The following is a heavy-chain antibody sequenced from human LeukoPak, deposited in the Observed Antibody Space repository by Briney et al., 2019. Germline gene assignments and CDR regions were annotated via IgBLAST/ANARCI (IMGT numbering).Heavy chain of an antibody. Sequence: PGGSLRLSCAASGLTFSSYSMNWVRQAPGKGLEWGSSISSSSSYIYYADSVKGRFTISRDNAKNSLYLQMNSLRAEDTAVYYCARRNNYYDSSGYPLDAFDIWGQGTMVTVSS. J-gene: IGHJ3*02. CDR3: ARRNNYYDSSGYPLDAFDI. D-gene: IGHD3-22*01. CDR1: GLTFSSYS. V-gene: IGHV3-21*01. CDR2: ISSSSSYI.